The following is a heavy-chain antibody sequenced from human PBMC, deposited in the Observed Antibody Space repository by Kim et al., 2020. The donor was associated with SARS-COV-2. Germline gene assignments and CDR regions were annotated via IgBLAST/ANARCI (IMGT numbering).Heavy chain of an antibody. J-gene: IGHJ3*01. CDR3: TTAYYVGDAFDV. Sequence: YADSVRSRFHLSRDNAKNSLYLQMNSLRTEDTAFYYCTTAYYVGDAFDVWGQGTMVIVSS. D-gene: IGHD3-9*01. V-gene: IGHV3-9*01.